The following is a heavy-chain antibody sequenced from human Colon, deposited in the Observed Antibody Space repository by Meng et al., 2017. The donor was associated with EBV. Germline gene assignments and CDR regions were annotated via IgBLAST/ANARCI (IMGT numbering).Heavy chain of an antibody. J-gene: IGHJ4*02. D-gene: IGHD4-17*01. CDR2: INHSGST. Sequence: VQRQQWGAGLLKPSETLSLACAVSGGSVSGYYWSWIRQAPGKGLEWIGEINHSGSTKFNPSLESRVSISVDTSENQVSLKLTSVTAADTAVYYCARRTTVNLRSFDSWGQGTLVTVSS. V-gene: IGHV4-34*01. CDR3: ARRTTVNLRSFDS. CDR1: GGSVSGYY.